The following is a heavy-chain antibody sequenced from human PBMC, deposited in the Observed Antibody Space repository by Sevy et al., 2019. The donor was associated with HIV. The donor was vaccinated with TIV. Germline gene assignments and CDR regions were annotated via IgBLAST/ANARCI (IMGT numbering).Heavy chain of an antibody. Sequence: GGSLRLSCAASGFTFSDYYMSWIRQAPGKGLEWVSYISSSGSTIYYADSVKGRFTISRDNAKNSLYLLMNSLRAEDTAVYYCARGDRVLRYFDWFPSPYVDYWGQGTLVTVSS. D-gene: IGHD3-9*01. CDR1: GFTFSDYY. J-gene: IGHJ4*02. CDR3: ARGDRVLRYFDWFPSPYVDY. CDR2: ISSSGSTI. V-gene: IGHV3-11*01.